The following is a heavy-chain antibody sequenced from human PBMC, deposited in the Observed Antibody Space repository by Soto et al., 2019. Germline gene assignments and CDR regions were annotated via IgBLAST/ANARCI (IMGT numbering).Heavy chain of an antibody. J-gene: IGHJ3*02. CDR1: DGSIGNDY. D-gene: IGHD3-10*01. CDR3: ARGRPRDGNHSGHSVFAS. V-gene: IGHV4-59*01. CDR2: IYSRGNT. Sequence: HTSPVSDGSIGNDYWSWIRQTPGKGLEWIGYIYSRGNTNYNPSLKSRVTISVDTSKTQFSLNLSSVTAADTAVYYCARGRPRDGNHSGHSVFASRGQGTMVTVSS.